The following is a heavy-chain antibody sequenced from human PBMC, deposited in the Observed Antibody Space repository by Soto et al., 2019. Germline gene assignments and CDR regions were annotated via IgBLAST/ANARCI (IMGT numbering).Heavy chain of an antibody. D-gene: IGHD6-13*01. CDR1: GDSFSSSNW. Sequence: QVQLQESGPGLVKPSGTLSLSCGVSGDSFSSSNWWTWIRQPPGKGLEWIGDILHTAHTDLRPSLSSRTTTSIDTSKKEFSLKMTSVTAADTAVYYGGRSPRRVDGKGYVDYWGPGALVIVAS. CDR2: ILHTAHT. J-gene: IGHJ4*02. CDR3: GRSPRRVDGKGYVDY. V-gene: IGHV4-4*02.